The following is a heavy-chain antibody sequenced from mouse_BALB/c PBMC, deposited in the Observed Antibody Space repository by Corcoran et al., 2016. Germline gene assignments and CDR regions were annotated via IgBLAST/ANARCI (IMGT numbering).Heavy chain of an antibody. V-gene: IGHV9-3-1*01. J-gene: IGHJ1*01. Sequence: QIQLVQSGPELKKPGETVKISCKASGYTFTNYGMNWVKQAPGKGLKWMGWINTYTGEPTYADDFKGRFAFSLETSASTAYLQINNLKNEDTATYFCARWDYYDGSSYWYFDVWGAGTTVTVSS. CDR1: GYTFTNYG. CDR3: ARWDYYDGSSYWYFDV. D-gene: IGHD1-1*01. CDR2: INTYTGEP.